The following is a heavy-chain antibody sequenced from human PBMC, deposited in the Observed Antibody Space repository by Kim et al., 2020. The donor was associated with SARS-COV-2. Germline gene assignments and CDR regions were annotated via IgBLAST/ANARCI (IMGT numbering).Heavy chain of an antibody. Sequence: ASVKGRFTISRDNSKNTLYLQMNSLRAEDTAVYYCARDLSFYYYYYGMDVWGQGTTVTVSS. V-gene: IGHV3-30*01. CDR3: ARDLSFYYYYYGMDV. J-gene: IGHJ6*02.